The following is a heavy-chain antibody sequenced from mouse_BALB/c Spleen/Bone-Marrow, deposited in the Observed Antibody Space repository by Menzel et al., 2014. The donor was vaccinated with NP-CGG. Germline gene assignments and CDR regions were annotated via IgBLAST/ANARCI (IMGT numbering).Heavy chain of an antibody. CDR2: ISSGGGNT. CDR1: GFTFSSYT. D-gene: IGHD3-1*01. Sequence: EVKLVESGGGLVKPGGSLKLSCAASGFTFSSYTMSWVRQTPEKRLEWVATISSGGGNTYYPDSVKGRFTISRDNAKNNLYLQMSSLGPEDTALYYCARYGSGTFAYWGQGTLVTVSA. V-gene: IGHV5-9*03. CDR3: ARYGSGTFAY. J-gene: IGHJ3*01.